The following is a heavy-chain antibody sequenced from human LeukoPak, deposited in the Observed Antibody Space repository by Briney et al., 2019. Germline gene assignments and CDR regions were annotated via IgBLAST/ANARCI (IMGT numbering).Heavy chain of an antibody. V-gene: IGHV4-4*07. J-gene: IGHJ4*02. Sequence: PSETLSLTCTVSGGSISSYYWSWIRQPAGEGLEWIGRIYSSGSTRYNPSLKSRITMSVDTAKNQFSLNLTSVTAADTAMYYCARGAYYDSSGYLYFDFWGQGTLVTVSS. CDR3: ARGAYYDSSGYLYFDF. CDR2: IYSSGST. CDR1: GGSISSYY. D-gene: IGHD3-22*01.